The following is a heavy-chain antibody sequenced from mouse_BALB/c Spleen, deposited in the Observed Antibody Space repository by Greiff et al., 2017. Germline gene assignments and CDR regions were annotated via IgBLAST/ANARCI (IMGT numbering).Heavy chain of an antibody. CDR3: ARTYYGSSYGHFDY. CDR1: GDSITSGY. CDR2: ISYSGST. D-gene: IGHD1-1*01. Sequence: VQLQQSGPSLVKPSQTLSLTCSVTGDSITSGYWNWIRKFPGNKLEYMGYISYSGSTYYNPSLKSRISITRDTSKNQYYLQLNSVTTEDTATYYCARTYYGSSYGHFDYWGQGTTLTVSS. J-gene: IGHJ2*01. V-gene: IGHV3-8*02.